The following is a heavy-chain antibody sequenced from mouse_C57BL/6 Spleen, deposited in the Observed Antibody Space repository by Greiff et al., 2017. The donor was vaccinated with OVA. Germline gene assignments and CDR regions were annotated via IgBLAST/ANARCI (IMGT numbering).Heavy chain of an antibody. CDR2: IWSGGST. J-gene: IGHJ4*01. V-gene: IGHV2-2*01. Sequence: QVHVKQSGPGLVQPSQSLSITCTVSGFSLTSYGVHWVRQSPGKGLEWLGVIWSGGSTDYNAAFISRLRISKDNSKSQVSFKMNSLQADDTAIYYCARRDDYDWDYYAMDYWGQGTSVTVSS. CDR1: GFSLTSYG. CDR3: ARRDDYDWDYYAMDY. D-gene: IGHD2-4*01.